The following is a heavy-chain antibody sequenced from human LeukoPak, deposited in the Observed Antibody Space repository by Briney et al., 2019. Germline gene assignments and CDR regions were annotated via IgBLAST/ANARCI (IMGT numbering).Heavy chain of an antibody. D-gene: IGHD1-1*01. CDR3: ARRSRSWNGFDP. J-gene: IGHJ5*02. CDR2: SYDRGST. CDR1: GASTRTYY. V-gene: IGHV4-59*01. Sequence: PSETLALTCKVSGASTRTYYWSWFRQPPGKGLEWIGYSYDRGSTNYNPSLESRVTISVDTSKNQFSLKLSSETAADTAVDYCARRSRSWNGFDPWGQGTLVTVSS.